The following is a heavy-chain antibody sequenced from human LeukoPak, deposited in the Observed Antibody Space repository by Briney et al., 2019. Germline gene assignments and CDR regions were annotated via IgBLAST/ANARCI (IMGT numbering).Heavy chain of an antibody. CDR1: GGSISSYH. CDR2: IYYSGST. CDR3: ARVSEWYFDY. D-gene: IGHD3-3*01. J-gene: IGHJ4*02. V-gene: IGHV4-59*01. Sequence: SETLSLTCTVSGGSISSYHWSWIRQPPGKGLEWIGYIYYSGSTNYNPSLKSRVTISVDTSKNQFSLKLSSVTAADTAVYYCARVSEWYFDYWGQGTLVTVSS.